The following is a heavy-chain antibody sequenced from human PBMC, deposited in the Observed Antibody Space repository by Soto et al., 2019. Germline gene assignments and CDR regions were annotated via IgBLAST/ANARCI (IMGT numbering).Heavy chain of an antibody. Sequence: PGGSLRLSCAASGFTFSSYAMSWVRQAPGKGLEWVSAISGSGGSTYYADSVKGRFTISRDNSKNTLYLQMNSLRAEDTAVYYCAKGGDSRNYYYYYGMDVWGQGTTVTVSS. CDR3: AKGGDSRNYYYYYGMDV. J-gene: IGHJ6*02. CDR2: ISGSGGST. V-gene: IGHV3-23*01. D-gene: IGHD6-13*01. CDR1: GFTFSSYA.